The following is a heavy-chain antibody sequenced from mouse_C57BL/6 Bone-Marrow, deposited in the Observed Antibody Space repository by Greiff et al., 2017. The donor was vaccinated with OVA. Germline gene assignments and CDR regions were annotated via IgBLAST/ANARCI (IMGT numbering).Heavy chain of an antibody. Sequence: EVKLVESGAELVRPGASVKLSCTASGFTIKDDYMHWVKQRPEQGLEWIGWIVLENGDTEYDSKFQGKATITPDTSSNTAYLQLISLTSEDTAVYYCTAYSSFDAMDYWGQGTSVTVSS. CDR3: TAYSSFDAMDY. J-gene: IGHJ4*01. CDR2: IVLENGDT. CDR1: GFTIKDDY. V-gene: IGHV14-4*01. D-gene: IGHD1-1*01.